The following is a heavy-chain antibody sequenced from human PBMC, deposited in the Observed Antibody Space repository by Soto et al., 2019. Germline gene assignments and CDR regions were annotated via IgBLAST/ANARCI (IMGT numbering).Heavy chain of an antibody. CDR3: ARAMITFGGVGSRGDYYYYYMDV. Sequence: GASVKVSCKASGYTFTGYYMHWVRQAPGQGLEWMGWINPNSGNTGYAQKFQGRVTMTRNTSISTAYMELSSLRSEDTAVYYCARAMITFGGVGSRGDYYYYYMDVWGKGTTVTVSS. V-gene: IGHV1-8*02. D-gene: IGHD3-16*01. CDR2: INPNSGNT. CDR1: GYTFTGYY. J-gene: IGHJ6*03.